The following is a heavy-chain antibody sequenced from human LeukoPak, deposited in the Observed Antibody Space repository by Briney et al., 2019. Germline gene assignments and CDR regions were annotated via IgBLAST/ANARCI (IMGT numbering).Heavy chain of an antibody. Sequence: PSETLSLTCTVSGGSISSYYWSWIRQPPGKGLEWIGYIYYSGSTNYNPSLKSRVTISVDTSKNQFSLKLSSVTAADTAVYYCARAPLLYCSSTSCRSLDYWGQGTLVTVSS. J-gene: IGHJ4*02. CDR3: ARAPLLYCSSTSCRSLDY. CDR1: GGSISSYY. V-gene: IGHV4-59*12. CDR2: IYYSGST. D-gene: IGHD2-2*01.